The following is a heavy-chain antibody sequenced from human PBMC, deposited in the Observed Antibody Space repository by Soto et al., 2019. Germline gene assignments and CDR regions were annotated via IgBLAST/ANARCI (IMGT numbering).Heavy chain of an antibody. CDR2: INPNSGGT. D-gene: IGHD3-10*01. Sequence: ASVKVSCKASGYTFTGYYMHWVRQAPGQGLEWMGWINPNSGGTNYAQKFQGQVTISADKSISTAYLQWSSLKASDTAMYYCARPEGHSGAIDYWGQGTLVTVSS. CDR1: GYTFTGYY. CDR3: ARPEGHSGAIDY. V-gene: IGHV1-2*02. J-gene: IGHJ4*02.